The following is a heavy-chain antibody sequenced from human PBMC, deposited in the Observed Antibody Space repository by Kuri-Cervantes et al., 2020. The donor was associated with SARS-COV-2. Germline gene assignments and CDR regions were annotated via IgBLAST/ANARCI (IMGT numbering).Heavy chain of an antibody. J-gene: IGHJ6*02. CDR1: GYTFTGYY. Sequence: GGSLRLSCKASGYTFTGYYMHWVRQAPGQGLEWMGWINPNSGGTNYAQKFQGWVTMTRDTSISTAYMELSRLRSDDTAVYYCARDRRVCSGGSCYYYYYGMDVWGQGTAVTVSS. CDR3: ARDRRVCSGGSCYYYYYGMDV. V-gene: IGHV1-2*04. D-gene: IGHD2-15*01. CDR2: INPNSGGT.